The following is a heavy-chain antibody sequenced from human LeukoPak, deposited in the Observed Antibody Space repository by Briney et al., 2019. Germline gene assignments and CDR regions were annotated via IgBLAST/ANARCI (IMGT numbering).Heavy chain of an antibody. J-gene: IGHJ4*02. CDR1: GYTFTDYY. V-gene: IGHV1-18*04. CDR3: ARDQVDY. CDR2: ISAYNSNT. Sequence: ASVKVSCKTSGYTFTDYYLHWVRQAPGQGLEWMGWISAYNSNTNYAQKLQGRVTMTTDTSTSTAYMELRSLRSDDTAVYYCARDQVDYWGQGTLVTVSS.